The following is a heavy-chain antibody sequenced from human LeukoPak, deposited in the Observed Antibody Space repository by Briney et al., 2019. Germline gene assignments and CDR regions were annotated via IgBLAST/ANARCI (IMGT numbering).Heavy chain of an antibody. CDR1: GGTFSSYA. Sequence: ASVKVSCKASGGTFSSYAISWVRQAPGQGLEWMGWISAYNGNTNYAQKLQGRVTMTTDTSTSTAYMELRSLRSDDTAVYYCARDRSGYSYSQNFNMWGQGTTVTVSP. J-gene: IGHJ3*02. D-gene: IGHD5-18*01. CDR3: ARDRSGYSYSQNFNM. V-gene: IGHV1-18*01. CDR2: ISAYNGNT.